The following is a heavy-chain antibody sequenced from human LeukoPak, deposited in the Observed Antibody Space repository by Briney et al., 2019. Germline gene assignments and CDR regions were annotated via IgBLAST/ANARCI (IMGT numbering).Heavy chain of an antibody. CDR3: ARIYGLYQEAMDV. CDR2: S. CDR1: GGSMTDGDYY. D-gene: IGHD3-16*02. J-gene: IGHJ6*02. Sequence: SETLSLTCSVSGGSMTDGDYYWGWVRQSLGTGLQWISTSYQGASLKSRVTISLDTSKNQFSLRLTSVTAADTAVYYCARIYGLYQEAMDVWGPGITVTVSS. V-gene: IGHV4-39*07.